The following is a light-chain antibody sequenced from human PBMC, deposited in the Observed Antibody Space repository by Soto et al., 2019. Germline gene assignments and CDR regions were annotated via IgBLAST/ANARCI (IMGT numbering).Light chain of an antibody. V-gene: IGKV3-15*01. CDR3: QQYNNWPRT. J-gene: IGKJ1*01. CDR1: QSVSSN. Sequence: EIVMTQSPATLSVSPGERATLSCRASQSVSSNLAWYQQKPGQAPRLLIQGASTRATGIPARFSGSGSGTEFTLTISSLQSEDFAVYYCQQYNNWPRTFGQGTKV. CDR2: GAS.